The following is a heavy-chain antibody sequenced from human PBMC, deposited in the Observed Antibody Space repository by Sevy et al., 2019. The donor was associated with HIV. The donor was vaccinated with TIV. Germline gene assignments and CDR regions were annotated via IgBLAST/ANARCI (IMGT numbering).Heavy chain of an antibody. V-gene: IGHV1-2*02. CDR1: GYTFTGQY. CDR2: INPNSRGT. J-gene: IGHJ4*02. D-gene: IGHD5-18*01. Sequence: ATVKVSCKASGYTFTGQYIHWVRQAPGQGLEWMGWINPNSRGTNYRQDFQGRVTLTRDTSITTAYMELSGLKSDDTSIYYCARDLRLRGHSYGSFDYWGQGTPVLVSS. CDR3: ARDLRLRGHSYGSFDY.